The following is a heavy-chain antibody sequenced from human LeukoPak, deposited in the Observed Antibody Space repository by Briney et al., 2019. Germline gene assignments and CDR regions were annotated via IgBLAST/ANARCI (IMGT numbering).Heavy chain of an antibody. J-gene: IGHJ5*02. CDR1: GGSFSGYY. CDR2: IYTSGST. CDR3: AREATTYCSGGSCYYH. Sequence: SETLSLTCAVYGGSFSGYYWSWIRQPAGKGLEWIGRIYTSGSTNYNPSLKSRVTLSVDTSKSQFSLKLSSVTAADTAVYYCAREATTYCSGGSCYYHWGQGTLVTVSS. D-gene: IGHD2-15*01. V-gene: IGHV4-4*07.